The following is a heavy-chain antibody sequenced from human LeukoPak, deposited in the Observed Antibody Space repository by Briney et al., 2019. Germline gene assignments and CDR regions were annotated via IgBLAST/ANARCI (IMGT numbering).Heavy chain of an antibody. Sequence: GASVKVSCKVSGYALTELSMHWVRQTPGKGLEWMGGIDPEDGKTTYAQKFLGRVTMTEDTSTDTAYMELSSLRSEDTAVYFCASRLLIHLWAKDFWGQGTLVTVSS. CDR3: ASRLLIHLWAKDF. D-gene: IGHD5-18*01. J-gene: IGHJ4*02. CDR1: GYALTELS. CDR2: IDPEDGKT. V-gene: IGHV1-24*01.